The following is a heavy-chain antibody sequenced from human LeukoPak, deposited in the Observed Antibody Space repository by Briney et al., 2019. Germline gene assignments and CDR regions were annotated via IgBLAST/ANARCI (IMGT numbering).Heavy chain of an antibody. J-gene: IGHJ4*02. CDR2: INPSGGST. CDR1: GYTFTSYY. D-gene: IGHD3-22*01. CDR3: ASSDYDSSGYYTSLRDY. Sequence: ASVNVSCKASGYTFTSYYMHCVRQAPGQGLEWMVIINPSGGSTSYAQKFQGRVTITSDTSTSTSHMELSSLRSEDPAVYYCASSDYDSSGYYTSLRDYWGQGTLVTVSS. V-gene: IGHV1-46*01.